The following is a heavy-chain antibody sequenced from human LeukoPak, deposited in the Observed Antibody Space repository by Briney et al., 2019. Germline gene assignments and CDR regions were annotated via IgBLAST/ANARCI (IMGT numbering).Heavy chain of an antibody. V-gene: IGHV3-30*18. CDR3: AKDLYGSGWYNYFDP. D-gene: IGHD6-19*01. CDR2: TSRDGSAE. CDR1: GFTFSDHG. Sequence: GGSLRLSCAASGFTFSDHGMHWVRQAPGKGLEWVAMTSRDGSAEYYADSVKGRFTISRDNSKNTLYLQMNSLRPEDTAVYHCAKDLYGSGWYNYFDPWGQGALVIVSS. J-gene: IGHJ5*02.